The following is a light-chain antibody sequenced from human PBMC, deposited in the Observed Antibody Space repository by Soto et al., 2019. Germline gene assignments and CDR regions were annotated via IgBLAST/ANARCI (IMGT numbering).Light chain of an antibody. Sequence: QSALTQPRSVSGSPGQSVTISCTGTSSDVGGYNYVSWYQQHPGKAPKLMIYDVSKRPSGVPDRFSGSKSGNTASLTISGLQAEDEADYYCCSYAVRVVVFGGGTKLTVL. CDR2: DVS. CDR1: SSDVGGYNY. V-gene: IGLV2-11*01. J-gene: IGLJ2*01. CDR3: CSYAVRVVV.